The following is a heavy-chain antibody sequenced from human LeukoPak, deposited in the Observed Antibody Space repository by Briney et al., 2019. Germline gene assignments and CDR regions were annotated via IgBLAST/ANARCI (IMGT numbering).Heavy chain of an antibody. Sequence: GGSLRPSCAASGFTFSTYWMTWVRQAPGKGLEWVANIKQDGSEKYYVASVKGRFTISRDNAKNSLYLQMNSLRAEDTAVYYCARDDSQRTYDYWGQGTLVTVSS. CDR1: GFTFSTYW. J-gene: IGHJ4*02. CDR3: ARDDSQRTYDY. V-gene: IGHV3-7*01. CDR2: IKQDGSEK. D-gene: IGHD3-22*01.